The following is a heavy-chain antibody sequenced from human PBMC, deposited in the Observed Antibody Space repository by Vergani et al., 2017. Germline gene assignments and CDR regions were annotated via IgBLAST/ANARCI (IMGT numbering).Heavy chain of an antibody. Sequence: QVQLVESGGNVVQSGTPLRLSCAASRFSFGSYGMHWVRQSPGKGLEWVAVIWYDGSNKYYADSVKGRFTISRDSAKNSLYLQMDSLRAEDTAVYYCAREYSSTSGSAFDFWGQGTKVTVSS. CDR1: RFSFGSYG. D-gene: IGHD2-2*01. CDR2: IWYDGSNK. CDR3: AREYSSTSGSAFDF. V-gene: IGHV3-33*08. J-gene: IGHJ3*01.